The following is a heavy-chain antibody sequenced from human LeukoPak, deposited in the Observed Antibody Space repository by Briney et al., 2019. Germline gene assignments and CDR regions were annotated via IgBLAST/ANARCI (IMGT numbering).Heavy chain of an antibody. D-gene: IGHD3-22*01. Sequence: GGSLRLSCAASGFTFSSYGMHWVRRAPGKGLEWVAVIWYDGSNKYYADSVKGRFTTSRDNSKNTLYLQMNSLRAEDTAVYYCARDSHYDSSGYPDYWGQGTLVTVSS. CDR1: GFTFSSYG. CDR3: ARDSHYDSSGYPDY. V-gene: IGHV3-33*01. CDR2: IWYDGSNK. J-gene: IGHJ4*02.